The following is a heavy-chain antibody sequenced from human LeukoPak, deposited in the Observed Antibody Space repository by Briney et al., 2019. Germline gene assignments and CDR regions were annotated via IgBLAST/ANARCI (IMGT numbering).Heavy chain of an antibody. D-gene: IGHD1-7*01. CDR1: GGSISSYY. V-gene: IGHV4-4*08. J-gene: IGHJ4*02. Sequence: PSETLSLTCTVSGGSISSYYWSWIRQPPGKGLEWIGYIYTSGSTNYNPSLKSRVTMSVDTSKNQFSLKLSSVTAADTAVYYCARTTRTGTSDYWGQGTLVTVSS. CDR2: IYTSGST. CDR3: ARTTRTGTSDY.